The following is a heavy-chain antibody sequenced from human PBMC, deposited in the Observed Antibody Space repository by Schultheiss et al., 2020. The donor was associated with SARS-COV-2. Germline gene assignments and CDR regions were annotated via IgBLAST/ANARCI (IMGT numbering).Heavy chain of an antibody. V-gene: IGHV1-8*01. Sequence: ASVKVSCKASGYTFISYDINWVRQASGQGLEYMGWVNPNSGNTGYVQKFRGRVTMTTNTSISTAYMQLSSLRSEDTAVYYCARGSRFDPWGQGTLVTVSS. J-gene: IGHJ5*02. CDR1: GYTFISYD. CDR2: VNPNSGNT. CDR3: ARGSRFDP.